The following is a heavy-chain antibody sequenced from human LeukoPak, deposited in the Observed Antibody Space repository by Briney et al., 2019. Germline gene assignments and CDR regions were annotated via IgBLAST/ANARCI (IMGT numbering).Heavy chain of an antibody. CDR1: GDSVSSDSYY. Sequence: SETLSLTCTVSGDSVSSDSYYWSWIRQPPGKGLEWIGYIYYSGSTNYNPSLKSRVTISVDTSKNQFSLKLSSVTAADTAVYYCARDSRGYYDSSGYFDYWGRGTLVTVSS. D-gene: IGHD3-22*01. V-gene: IGHV4-61*01. J-gene: IGHJ4*02. CDR2: IYYSGST. CDR3: ARDSRGYYDSSGYFDY.